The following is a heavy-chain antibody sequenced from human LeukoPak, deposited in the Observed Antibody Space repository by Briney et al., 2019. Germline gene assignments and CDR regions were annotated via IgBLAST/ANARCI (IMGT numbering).Heavy chain of an antibody. CDR2: INPNSGGT. CDR1: GYTFTGYY. CDR3: ARVSYDSSGSIDY. D-gene: IGHD3-22*01. V-gene: IGHV1-2*02. Sequence: ASVKVSGKASGYTFTGYYMHWVRQAPGQGLEWMGWINPNSGGTNYAQKFQGRVTMTRDTSISTAYMELSRLRSDDTAVYYCARVSYDSSGSIDYWGQGTLVTVSS. J-gene: IGHJ4*02.